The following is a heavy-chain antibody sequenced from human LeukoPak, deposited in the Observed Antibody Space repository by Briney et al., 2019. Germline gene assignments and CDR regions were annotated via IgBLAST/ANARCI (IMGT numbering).Heavy chain of an antibody. CDR1: GGSISSYY. CDR2: ISPGGSASGTI. CDR3: TRSVAWNERFDS. D-gene: IGHD1-1*01. V-gene: IGHV4-4*07. J-gene: IGHJ4*02. Sequence: PSETLSLTCTVSGGSISSYYWSWIRQPAGKGLEWIGRISPGGSASGTISYNPSLKSRVTMSVDTSKNVFSLKLTSVTAADTALYYCTRSVAWNERFDSWGQGTLVTVSS.